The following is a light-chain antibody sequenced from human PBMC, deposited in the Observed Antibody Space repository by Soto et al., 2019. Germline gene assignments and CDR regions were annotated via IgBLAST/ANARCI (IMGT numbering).Light chain of an antibody. CDR2: WAS. Sequence: DIVMTQSPDSLAVSLGERATINCKSSQRVLHSSNNKNYLAWYQHKPGQPPKLLISWASTRESGVPDRFGGSGSGTDFTLTISSLQAEDVAVYYCQQYYNTPQTFGQGTKVEL. J-gene: IGKJ1*01. V-gene: IGKV4-1*01. CDR1: QRVLHSSNNKNY. CDR3: QQYYNTPQT.